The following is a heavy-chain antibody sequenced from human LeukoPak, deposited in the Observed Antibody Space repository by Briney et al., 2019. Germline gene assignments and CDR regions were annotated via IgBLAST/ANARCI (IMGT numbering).Heavy chain of an antibody. D-gene: IGHD3-16*02. J-gene: IGHJ4*02. Sequence: AGGSLRLSCAASGFTFSSYAMSWVRQAPGKGLEWVSAISGSGGSTYYADSVKGRFTISRDNAKNSLYLQMNSLRAEDTAVYYCARDTMITFGGVIVPFDYWGQGTLVTVSS. CDR1: GFTFSSYA. V-gene: IGHV3-23*01. CDR2: ISGSGGST. CDR3: ARDTMITFGGVIVPFDY.